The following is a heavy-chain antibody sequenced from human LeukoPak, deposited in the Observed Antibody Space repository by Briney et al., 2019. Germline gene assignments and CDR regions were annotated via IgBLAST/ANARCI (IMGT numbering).Heavy chain of an antibody. Sequence: SETLSLTCTVSGGSISSYYWSWIRQPPGKGLDWIGYIYYSGTTNYNPSLKSRVTISLDTSKNQFSLKLSSVTAADTAVYYCARYYYQAFDIWGQGTMITVSS. CDR1: GGSISSYY. J-gene: IGHJ3*02. D-gene: IGHD3-10*01. V-gene: IGHV4-59*01. CDR3: ARYYYQAFDI. CDR2: IYYSGTT.